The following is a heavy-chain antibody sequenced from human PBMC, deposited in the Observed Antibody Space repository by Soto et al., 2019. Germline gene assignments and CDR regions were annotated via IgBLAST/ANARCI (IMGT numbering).Heavy chain of an antibody. CDR1: GGTFSSYT. CDR3: ARDPRGSSSWTTTDY. V-gene: IGHV1-69*04. Sequence: GASVKVSCKASGGTFSSYTISWVRQAPGQGLEWMGRIIPILGIANYAQKFQGRVTITADKSTSTAYMELSSLRSEDTAVYYCARDPRGSSSWTTTDYWGQGTLVTVAS. CDR2: IIPILGIA. D-gene: IGHD6-13*01. J-gene: IGHJ4*02.